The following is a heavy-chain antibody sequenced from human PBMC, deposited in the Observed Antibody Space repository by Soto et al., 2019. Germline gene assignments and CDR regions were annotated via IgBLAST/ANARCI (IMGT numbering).Heavy chain of an antibody. CDR2: ISSSSSYI. D-gene: IGHD3-16*02. Sequence: EVQLVESGGGLVKPGGSLRLSCAASGFTFSSYSMNWVRQAAGKGLEWVSSISSSSSYIYYADSVKGRFTISRDNAKNSLYLQMNSLRAEDTAVYYCARDHRADYDYVWGSYRQNDYWGQGTLVTVSS. J-gene: IGHJ4*02. CDR3: ARDHRADYDYVWGSYRQNDY. V-gene: IGHV3-21*01. CDR1: GFTFSSYS.